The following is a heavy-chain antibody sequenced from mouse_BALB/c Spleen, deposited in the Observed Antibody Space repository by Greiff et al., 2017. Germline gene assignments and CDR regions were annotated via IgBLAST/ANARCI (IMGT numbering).Heavy chain of an antibody. V-gene: IGHV1S29*02. J-gene: IGHJ4*01. CDR1: GYTFTDYN. CDR3: AREDGKGSFYAMDY. Sequence: EVKLQQSGPELVKPGASVKISCKASGYTFTDYNMHWVKQSHGKSLEWIGYIYPYNGGTGYNQKFKSKATLTVDNSSSTAYMELRSLTSEDSAVYYCAREDGKGSFYAMDYWGQGTSVTVSS. D-gene: IGHD2-1*01. CDR2: IYPYNGGT.